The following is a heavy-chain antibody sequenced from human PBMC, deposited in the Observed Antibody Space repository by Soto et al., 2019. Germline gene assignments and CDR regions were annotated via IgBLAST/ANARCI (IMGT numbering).Heavy chain of an antibody. CDR2: ISGSGGST. CDR3: AKGGVRNGLKHYFDY. CDR1: GFTFSSYA. Sequence: EVQLLESGGGLVQPGGSLRLSCAASGFTFSSYAMSWVRQAPGKGLEWVSDISGSGGSTYYADSVKGRFTISRDNSKNTLYLQTNSLRAEDTAVYYCAKGGVRNGLKHYFDYWGQGTLVTVSS. J-gene: IGHJ4*02. V-gene: IGHV3-23*01. D-gene: IGHD1-1*01.